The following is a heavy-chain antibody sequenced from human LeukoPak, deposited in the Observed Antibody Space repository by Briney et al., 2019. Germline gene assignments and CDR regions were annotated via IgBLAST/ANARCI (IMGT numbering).Heavy chain of an antibody. Sequence: WETLSLTCTVSGVSISSSYSYWGWIRQPPGMGLEWIGSIYYTGNTYYNASLKSQVSISIDTSKNQFSLKLTSVTAADTAVYYCAPPPYYYEANGYSVAWGQGTLVTVSS. CDR3: APPPYYYEANGYSVA. D-gene: IGHD3-22*01. J-gene: IGHJ5*02. V-gene: IGHV4-39*01. CDR2: IYYTGNT. CDR1: GVSISSSYSY.